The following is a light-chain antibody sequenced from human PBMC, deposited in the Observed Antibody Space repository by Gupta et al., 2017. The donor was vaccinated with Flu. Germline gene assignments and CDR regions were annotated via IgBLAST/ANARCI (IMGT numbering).Light chain of an antibody. J-gene: IGKJ4*01. CDR2: GAS. V-gene: IGKV3-20*01. CDR1: QSVSSSY. CDR3: QQYCSSPLT. Sequence: GTLSLSPGERAILSCRASQSVSSSYLAWYQQKPGQAPRLLIYGASSRATGIPDRFSGSGSGTDFTLTISSLEPEDFAVYYCQQYCSSPLTFGGGTKVEIK.